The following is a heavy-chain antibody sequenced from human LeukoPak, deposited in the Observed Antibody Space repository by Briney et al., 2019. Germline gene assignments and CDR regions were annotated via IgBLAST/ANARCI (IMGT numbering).Heavy chain of an antibody. D-gene: IGHD3-22*01. J-gene: IGHJ4*02. CDR3: ARSSGGYYYDSSGYYY. CDR1: GYTFTGYY. Sequence: ASVKVSCKASGYTFTGYYMHWVRQAPGQGLEWMGWINPNSGGTNYAQKFQGRVTMTRDTSISAAYMELRSLRSDDTAVYYCARSSGGYYYDSSGYYYWGQGTLVTVSS. CDR2: INPNSGGT. V-gene: IGHV1-2*02.